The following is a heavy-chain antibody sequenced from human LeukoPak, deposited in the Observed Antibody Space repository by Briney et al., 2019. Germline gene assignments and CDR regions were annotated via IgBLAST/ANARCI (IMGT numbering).Heavy chain of an antibody. V-gene: IGHV4-59*01. CDR3: AREVEDSYGAFDI. CDR2: IYYSGGT. Sequence: PSETLSLTCTVSGGSISSYYWSWIQQPPGKGLEWIGYIYYSGGTNYNPSLKSRVTISVDTSKNQFSLKLSSVTAADTAVYYCAREVEDSYGAFDIWGQGTMVTVSS. D-gene: IGHD3-16*01. J-gene: IGHJ3*02. CDR1: GGSISSYY.